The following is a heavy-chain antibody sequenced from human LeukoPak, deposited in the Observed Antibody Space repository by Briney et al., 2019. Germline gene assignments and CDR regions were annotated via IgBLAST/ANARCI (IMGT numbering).Heavy chain of an antibody. CDR3: AGGTRGDYDYYFDY. CDR2: IYYSGST. CDR1: GGSISSGGYY. Sequence: SQTLSLTCTVSGGSISSGGYYWSWIRQHPGKGLEWIGYIYYSGSTYYNPSLKSRVTISVDTSKNQFSLKLSSVTAADTAVYYCAGGTRGDYDYYFDYWGQGTLVTVSS. V-gene: IGHV4-31*03. D-gene: IGHD4-17*01. J-gene: IGHJ4*02.